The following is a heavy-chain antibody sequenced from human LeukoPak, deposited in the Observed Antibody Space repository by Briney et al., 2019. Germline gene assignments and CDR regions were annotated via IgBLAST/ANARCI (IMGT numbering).Heavy chain of an antibody. CDR3: ARQGWFGELFGLYYYMDV. V-gene: IGHV4-59*08. CDR2: IYYSGST. Sequence: PSETLSLTCTVSGGSISSYYWSWIRQPPGKGLEWIGYIYYSGSTNYNPSLKSRVTISVDTSKNQFSLKLSSVTAADTAVYYCARQGWFGELFGLYYYMDVWGKGTTVTISS. J-gene: IGHJ6*03. CDR1: GGSISSYY. D-gene: IGHD3-10*01.